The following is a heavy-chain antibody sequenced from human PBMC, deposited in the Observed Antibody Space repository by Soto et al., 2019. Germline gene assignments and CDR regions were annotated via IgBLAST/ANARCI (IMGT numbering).Heavy chain of an antibody. D-gene: IGHD3-22*01. J-gene: IGHJ5*02. V-gene: IGHV3-48*02. CDR3: ARGGGYYVFP. CDR2: ISSTSNTI. CDR1: GFTFSSYS. Sequence: EVQLVESGGGLVQPGGSLRLSCAASGFTFSSYSMNWVRQAPEKGLEWVSYISSTSNTIYYADSVKGRFTISRDNAKNSLYLQMNSLRDEDTGAYYCARGGGYYVFPWGQGTLVTVSS.